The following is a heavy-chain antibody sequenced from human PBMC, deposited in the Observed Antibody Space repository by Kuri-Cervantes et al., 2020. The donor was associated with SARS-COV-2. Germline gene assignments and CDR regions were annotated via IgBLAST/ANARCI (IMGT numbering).Heavy chain of an antibody. CDR3: AKESWYEDSRLGYFDL. CDR2: ISWNSGSI. Sequence: GGSLRLSCAASGFTFSDYYMSWGQQAQGKGLGWVSGISWNSGSICYADSVKGRFTISRENAKNSLYLQMNSLRAEDTALYYCAKESWYEDSRLGYFDLWGRGTLVTVSS. D-gene: IGHD2-15*01. J-gene: IGHJ2*01. V-gene: IGHV3-9*01. CDR1: GFTFSDYY.